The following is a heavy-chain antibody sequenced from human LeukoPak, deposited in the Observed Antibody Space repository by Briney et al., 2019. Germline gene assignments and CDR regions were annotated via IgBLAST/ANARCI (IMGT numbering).Heavy chain of an antibody. CDR1: GASVSSIGYS. Sequence: SQTLSLTCGVSGASVSSIGYSWSWIRQPPGRGLEWIGYIYQSGSTSYNPSLQSRVTISIDRSKNQFSLKLSSVTAADTAVYYCARDRGATLIDWGQGSLVTVSS. D-gene: IGHD3-22*01. CDR2: IYQSGST. V-gene: IGHV4-30-2*01. J-gene: IGHJ4*02. CDR3: ARDRGATLID.